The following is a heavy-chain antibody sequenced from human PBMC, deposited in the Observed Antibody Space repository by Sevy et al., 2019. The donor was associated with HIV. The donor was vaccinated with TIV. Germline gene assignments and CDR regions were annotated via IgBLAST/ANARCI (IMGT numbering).Heavy chain of an antibody. V-gene: IGHV3-30*03. Sequence: GGSLRLSCAVSGFTFGSYGMHWVRQAPGKGLEWVAVILYDSSNKYYGHSVKGRFTISRDNSKNTLYLQMNSLRTDDTAVYYCARGLAALPGYYYGMDVWGQGTTVTVSS. D-gene: IGHD6-6*01. CDR1: GFTFGSYG. J-gene: IGHJ6*02. CDR2: ILYDSSNK. CDR3: ARGLAALPGYYYGMDV.